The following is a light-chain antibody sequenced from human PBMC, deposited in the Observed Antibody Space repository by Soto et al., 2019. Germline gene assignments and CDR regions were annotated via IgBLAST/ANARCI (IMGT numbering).Light chain of an antibody. CDR1: SSDVGGYNY. CDR3: SSYTSSSTWV. CDR2: EVT. V-gene: IGLV2-14*01. Sequence: QSALTQPASVSGSPGQSITISCTGTSSDVGGYNYVSWYQQHPGKAPNLMIYEVTTRPSGVSNRFSGSKSGNTASLTISGLQAEDEADYYCSSYTSSSTWVFGGGTKLTV. J-gene: IGLJ3*02.